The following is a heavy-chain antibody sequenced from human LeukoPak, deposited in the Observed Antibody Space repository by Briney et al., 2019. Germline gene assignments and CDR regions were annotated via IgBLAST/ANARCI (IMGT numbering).Heavy chain of an antibody. CDR2: VYFSGAT. CDR1: DASVTTYS. Sequence: SETLSLTCTVSDASVTTYSWSWLRQPAGKGLEWIWRVYFSGATKYNPSLKSRVTISADTSKNQFSLKLPSVTAADAAVYYCARDHYGSGSYKAYFDYWGHGIQVTVSS. CDR3: ARDHYGSGSYKAYFDY. J-gene: IGHJ4*01. D-gene: IGHD3-10*01. V-gene: IGHV4-4*07.